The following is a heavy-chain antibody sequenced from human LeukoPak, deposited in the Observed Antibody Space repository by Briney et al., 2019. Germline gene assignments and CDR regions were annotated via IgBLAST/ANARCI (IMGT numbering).Heavy chain of an antibody. CDR3: AKGTYCSGGSCLLVAFRDYYGMDV. CDR1: GFTFSSYA. D-gene: IGHD2-15*01. J-gene: IGHJ6*02. CDR2: ISGSGGSA. V-gene: IGHV3-23*01. Sequence: GGSLRLSCAASGFTFSSYAMSWVRQAPGKGLEWVSAISGSGGSAYYADSVKGRFTISRDNSKNTLYLQMNSLRAEDTAVYYCAKGTYCSGGSCLLVAFRDYYGMDVWGQGTTVTVSS.